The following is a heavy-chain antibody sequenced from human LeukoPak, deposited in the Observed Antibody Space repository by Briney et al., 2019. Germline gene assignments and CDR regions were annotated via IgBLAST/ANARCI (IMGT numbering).Heavy chain of an antibody. CDR2: INHSGST. CDR1: GGSFSGYY. J-gene: IGHJ4*02. CDR3: ARHPYYYDSSGYL. Sequence: PSETLSLTCAVYGGSFSGYYWSWIRQPPGKGLEWIGEINHSGSTNYNPSLKSRVTISVDTSKNQFSLKLSSVTAADTAVYYCARHPYYYDSSGYLWGQGTLVTVSS. V-gene: IGHV4-34*01. D-gene: IGHD3-22*01.